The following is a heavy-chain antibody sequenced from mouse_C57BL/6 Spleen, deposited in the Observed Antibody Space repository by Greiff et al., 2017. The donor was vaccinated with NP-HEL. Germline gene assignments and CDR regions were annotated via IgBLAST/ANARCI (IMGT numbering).Heavy chain of an antibody. CDR3: ASLYEDYAMDY. Sequence: EVQVVESGPGLVKPSQSLSLTCSVTGYSITSGYYWNWIRQFPGNKLEWMGYISYDGSNNYNPSLKNRISITRDTSKNQFFLKLNSVTTEDTATYYCASLYEDYAMDYWGQGTSVTVSS. CDR2: ISYDGSN. J-gene: IGHJ4*01. CDR1: GYSITSGYY. V-gene: IGHV3-6*01. D-gene: IGHD2-3*01.